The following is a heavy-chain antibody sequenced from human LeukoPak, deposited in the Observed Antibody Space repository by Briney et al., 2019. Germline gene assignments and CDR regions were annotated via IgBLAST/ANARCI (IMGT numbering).Heavy chain of an antibody. Sequence: GASVKVSCKASGYTFTSYGISWVRQAPGQGLEWMGGIIPIFGTANYAQKFQGRVTITADESTSTAYMELSSLRSEDTAVYYCASLLRYFDWSPAAFDIWGQGTMVTVSS. CDR2: IIPIFGTA. J-gene: IGHJ3*02. V-gene: IGHV1-69*13. D-gene: IGHD3-9*01. CDR1: GYTFTSYG. CDR3: ASLLRYFDWSPAAFDI.